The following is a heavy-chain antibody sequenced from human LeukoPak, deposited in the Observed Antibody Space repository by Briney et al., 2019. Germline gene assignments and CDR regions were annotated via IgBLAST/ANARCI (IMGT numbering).Heavy chain of an antibody. Sequence: KPGESLKISCKGSGYSFTSYWIGWVRQMPGKGLEWMGIIYPGDSDTRYSPSFQGQVTISADKSISTAYLQWSSLKASGTAMYYCASPSSIAARPYDAFDIWGQGTMVTVSS. CDR2: IYPGDSDT. D-gene: IGHD6-6*01. V-gene: IGHV5-51*01. CDR1: GYSFTSYW. J-gene: IGHJ3*02. CDR3: ASPSSIAARPYDAFDI.